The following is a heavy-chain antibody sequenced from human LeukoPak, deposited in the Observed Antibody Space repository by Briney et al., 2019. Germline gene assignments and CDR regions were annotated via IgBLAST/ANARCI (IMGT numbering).Heavy chain of an antibody. J-gene: IGHJ4*02. Sequence: GGSLRLSCEVSGFTFSTYWMHWVRQAPGKGLVWVSRISRDGTSRTYADSVMGRFTISRDSARNTLYLQMDSLRAEDTAVYYCVRGTSRDYGYGGDDPYWGQGTLVIVSS. CDR2: ISRDGTSR. D-gene: IGHD2-21*02. CDR3: VRGTSRDYGYGGDDPY. CDR1: GFTFSTYW. V-gene: IGHV3-74*01.